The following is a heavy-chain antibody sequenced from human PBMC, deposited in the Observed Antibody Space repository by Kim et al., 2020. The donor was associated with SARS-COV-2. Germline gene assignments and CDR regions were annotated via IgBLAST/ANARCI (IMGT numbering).Heavy chain of an antibody. CDR3: ARGITTRFDY. D-gene: IGHD3-10*01. V-gene: IGHV4-61*02. CDR2: T. Sequence: TNYTPSLKCRVTISVDTSKNQFSLKLSSVTAADTAVYYCARGITTRFDYWGQGTLVTVSS. J-gene: IGHJ4*02.